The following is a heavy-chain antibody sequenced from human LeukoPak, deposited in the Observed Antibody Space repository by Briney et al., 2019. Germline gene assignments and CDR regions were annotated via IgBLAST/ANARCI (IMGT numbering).Heavy chain of an antibody. Sequence: GASVKVSSKAYGYTFNRYDINWVRRATGQGLEWMGWMNPDNGNTGYAQKFQGRLTMTSNTSISTVYMELSSLRYEDTAIYYCARGEYMYGHDIDFWGQGTLVTVSS. CDR3: ARGEYMYGHDIDF. J-gene: IGHJ4*02. CDR1: GYTFNRYD. CDR2: MNPDNGNT. V-gene: IGHV1-8*01. D-gene: IGHD2/OR15-2a*01.